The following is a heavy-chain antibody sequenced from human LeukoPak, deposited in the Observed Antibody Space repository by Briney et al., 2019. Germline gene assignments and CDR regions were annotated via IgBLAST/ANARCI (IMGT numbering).Heavy chain of an antibody. CDR1: GFTFSSYS. J-gene: IGHJ4*02. Sequence: PGGSLRLSCAASGFTFSSYSMNWVRQAPGKGLEWVSSISSSSSYIYYADSVKGRFTISRDNAKNSLYLQMNSLRAEDTAVYYCAKWLEGGRPDFDSWGQGTLVTVSS. CDR3: AKWLEGGRPDFDS. D-gene: IGHD2-15*01. V-gene: IGHV3-21*04. CDR2: ISSSSSYI.